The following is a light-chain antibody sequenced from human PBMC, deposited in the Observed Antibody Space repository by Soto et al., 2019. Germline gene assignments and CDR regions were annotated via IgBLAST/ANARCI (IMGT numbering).Light chain of an antibody. Sequence: QSVLTQPPSASGTPGQTVSISCSGSSSNIGRNNVNWFQQVPGTAPKLLIFTTYKRPSGVPDQFSGSKSGTSASLAISGLQSEDDADYYCASWDASLNGWLFGGGTKLTVL. V-gene: IGLV1-44*01. CDR2: TTY. CDR1: SSNIGRNN. CDR3: ASWDASLNGWL. J-gene: IGLJ2*01.